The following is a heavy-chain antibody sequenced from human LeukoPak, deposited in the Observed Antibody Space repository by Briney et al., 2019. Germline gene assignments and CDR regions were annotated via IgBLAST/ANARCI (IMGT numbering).Heavy chain of an antibody. CDR2: IYHSGST. CDR1: GGSISSGGYS. Sequence: SETLSLTCAVSGGSISSGGYSWSWIRQPPGKGLEWIGYIYHSGSTYYNPSLKSRVTISVDRSKNQFSLKLSSVTAADTAVYYCARGGHRAYFDYWGQGTLVTVSS. CDR3: ARGGHRAYFDY. J-gene: IGHJ4*02. V-gene: IGHV4-30-2*01.